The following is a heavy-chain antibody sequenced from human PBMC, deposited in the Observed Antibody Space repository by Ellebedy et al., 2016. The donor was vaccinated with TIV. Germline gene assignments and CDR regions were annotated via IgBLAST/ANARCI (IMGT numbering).Heavy chain of an antibody. CDR2: ISTYNGNT. D-gene: IGHD6-13*01. J-gene: IGHJ4*02. CDR3: ARDRIIAAAGNFDY. CDR1: GYTFSSYG. Sequence: ASVKVSXKASGYTFSSYGISWVRQAPGQGLEWMGWISTYNGNTNYAQKLQGRVTMTTDTPTSTAYMELRSLRSDDTAVYYCARDRIIAAAGNFDYWGQGTLVTVSS. V-gene: IGHV1-18*01.